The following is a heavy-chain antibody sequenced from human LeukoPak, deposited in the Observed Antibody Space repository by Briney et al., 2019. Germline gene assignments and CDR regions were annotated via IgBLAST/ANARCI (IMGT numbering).Heavy chain of an antibody. Sequence: PGGSLRLSCAASGFTFSNSGMHWVRQAPGKGLEWVALIRFDGSNDSYADSVKGRFTISRDNSKNTLYLQMNTLRTEDTAVYYCAKDPRFYGREWTGYFDYWGQGTLVTVSS. V-gene: IGHV3-30*02. CDR3: AKDPRFYGREWTGYFDY. D-gene: IGHD3/OR15-3a*01. CDR1: GFTFSNSG. J-gene: IGHJ4*02. CDR2: IRFDGSND.